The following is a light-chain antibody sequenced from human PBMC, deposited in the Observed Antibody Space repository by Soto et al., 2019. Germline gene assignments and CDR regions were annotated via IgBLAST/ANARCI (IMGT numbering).Light chain of an antibody. V-gene: IGKV1-13*02. CDR3: QQFNSPGIT. Sequence: AIQLTQSPSSLSASVGDRVTITCRASQGISSALAWYQQKPGKAPKLLIYDASSLESGVTSRFSGSGSGTDFTLTISSLQPEDFATYYCQQFNSPGITFGQGTRLEIK. CDR2: DAS. J-gene: IGKJ5*01. CDR1: QGISSA.